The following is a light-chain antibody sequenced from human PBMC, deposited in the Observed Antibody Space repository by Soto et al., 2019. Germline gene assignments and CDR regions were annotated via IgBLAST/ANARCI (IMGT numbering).Light chain of an antibody. CDR1: SSDVAGSDY. CDR2: EVT. Sequence: QSALPQPPSASGSPGQSVTISCTGTSSDVAGSDYVSWYQQHPGKAPKLIIYEVTKRPAGVPDRFSGSKSGNTASLTVSGLQADDESYYYCSSFARGDNPHVLFGGGTKLPVL. J-gene: IGLJ2*01. V-gene: IGLV2-8*01. CDR3: SSFARGDNPHVL.